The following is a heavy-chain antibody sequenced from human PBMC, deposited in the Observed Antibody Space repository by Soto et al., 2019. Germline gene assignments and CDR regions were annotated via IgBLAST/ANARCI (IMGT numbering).Heavy chain of an antibody. CDR3: ARERGSNYYYYGMDV. J-gene: IGHJ6*02. V-gene: IGHV3-30-3*01. D-gene: IGHD3-16*01. Sequence: LRLSCAASGFTFSSYAMHWVRQAPGKGLEWVAVISYDGSNKYYADSVKGRFTISRDNSKNTLYLQMNSLRAEDTAVYYCARERGSNYYYYGMDVWGQGTTVTVSS. CDR2: ISYDGSNK. CDR1: GFTFSSYA.